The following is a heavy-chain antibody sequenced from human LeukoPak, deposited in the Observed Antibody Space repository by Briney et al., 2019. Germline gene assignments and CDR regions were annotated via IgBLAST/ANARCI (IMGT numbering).Heavy chain of an antibody. V-gene: IGHV4-39*07. CDR1: GGSISSSSYY. CDR2: IYYSGST. D-gene: IGHD1-26*01. J-gene: IGHJ5*02. CDR3: ARDLRHSGSYQRWFDP. Sequence: SETLSLTCTVSGGSISSSSYYWGWIRQPPGKGLEWIGSIYYSGSTYYNPSLKSRVTISVDTSKNQFSLKLSSVTAADTAVYYCARDLRHSGSYQRWFDPWGQGTLVTVSS.